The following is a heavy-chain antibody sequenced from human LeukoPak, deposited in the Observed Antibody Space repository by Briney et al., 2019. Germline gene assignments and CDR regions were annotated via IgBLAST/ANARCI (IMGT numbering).Heavy chain of an antibody. D-gene: IGHD3-10*01. CDR2: IKQDGSEK. Sequence: GGSLRPSCAASGFTFSSYWMSWVRQAPGKGLEWVANIKQDGSEKYYVDSVKGRFTISRDNAKNSLYLQMNSLRAEDTAVYYCARDQIWFGDGGWFDPWGQGTLVTVSS. V-gene: IGHV3-7*03. J-gene: IGHJ5*02. CDR1: GFTFSSYW. CDR3: ARDQIWFGDGGWFDP.